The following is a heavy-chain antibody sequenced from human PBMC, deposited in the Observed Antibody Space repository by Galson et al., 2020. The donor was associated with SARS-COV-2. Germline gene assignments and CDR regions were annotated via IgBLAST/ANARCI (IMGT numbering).Heavy chain of an antibody. CDR3: AREGIVVVVAANPFDY. D-gene: IGHD2-15*01. J-gene: IGHJ4*02. CDR1: GYTFTSYY. Sequence: ASVKVSCKASGYTFTSYYLHWVRQAPGQGLAWMGIINPSGGSTSYAQKFQGRVTMTRDTSTSTVYMELSSLRSEDTAVYYCAREGIVVVVAANPFDYWGQGTLVTVSS. V-gene: IGHV1-46*01. CDR2: INPSGGST.